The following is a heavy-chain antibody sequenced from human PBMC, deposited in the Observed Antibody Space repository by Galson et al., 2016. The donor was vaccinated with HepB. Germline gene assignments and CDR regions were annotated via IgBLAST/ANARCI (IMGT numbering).Heavy chain of an antibody. CDR3: AREDGDSFFDH. CDR2: INADDGGT. D-gene: IGHD3-16*02. J-gene: IGHJ4*02. Sequence: SVKVSCKASGFTFSTNHMHWVRQAPGQGLEWMGVINADDGGTTYAQKFQVRVTMTRDTSTSTVYMELSSLRSEDTAVYFCAREDGDSFFDHWGQGSLVTVSS. CDR1: GFTFSTNH. V-gene: IGHV1-46*01.